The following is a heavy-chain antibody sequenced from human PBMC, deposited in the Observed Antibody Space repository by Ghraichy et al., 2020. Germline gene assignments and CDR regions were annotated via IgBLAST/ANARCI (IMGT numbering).Heavy chain of an antibody. J-gene: IGHJ5*02. CDR1: GGSFSGYY. Sequence: SQTLSLTCAVYGGSFSGYYWSWIRQPPGKGLEWIGEINHSGSTNYNPSLKSRVTISVDTSKNQFSLKLSSVTAADTAVYFCARLRRWLQLEVWFDPWGQGTLVTVSS. CDR3: ARLRRWLQLEVWFDP. CDR2: INHSGST. V-gene: IGHV4-34*01. D-gene: IGHD5-24*01.